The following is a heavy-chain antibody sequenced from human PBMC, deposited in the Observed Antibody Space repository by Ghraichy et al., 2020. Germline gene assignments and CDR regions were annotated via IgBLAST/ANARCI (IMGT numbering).Heavy chain of an antibody. CDR3: ARDGGEYGDYVGSFAY. J-gene: IGHJ4*02. D-gene: IGHD4-17*01. CDR2: IKEDGSEK. V-gene: IGHV3-7*01. Sequence: GGSLRLSCAASGFTFSSYWMSWVRQAPGKGLEWVANIKEDGSEKKYVDSVKGRFTISRDNAKNSLYLQMNSLRAEDTAVYYCARDGGEYGDYVGSFAYWGQGTLVTVPS. CDR1: GFTFSSYW.